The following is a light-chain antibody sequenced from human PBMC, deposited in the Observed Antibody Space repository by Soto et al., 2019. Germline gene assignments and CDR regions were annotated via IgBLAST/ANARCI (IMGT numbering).Light chain of an antibody. CDR2: DAS. J-gene: IGKJ2*01. CDR1: QTIGAN. V-gene: IGKV1-39*01. Sequence: DIQMTQSPSSLSASVGDRVTITCRASQTIGANLNWYRQKLGKAPTLLIYDASTLQSGVPSRFSGLGSGTDFALTITSLQPDDSAPYYCQQSYTTVSTFGQGTKVEIK. CDR3: QQSYTTVST.